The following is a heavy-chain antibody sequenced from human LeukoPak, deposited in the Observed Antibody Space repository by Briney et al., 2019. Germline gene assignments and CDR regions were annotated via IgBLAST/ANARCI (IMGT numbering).Heavy chain of an antibody. CDR2: IRYDGSNK. Sequence: PGGSLRLSCAASGFTFSSYGMHWVRQAPGKGLEWVAFIRYDGSNKYYADSVKGRFTISRDNSKNTLYLQMNSLRAEDTAVYYCAKDANSSPPYYFDYWGQGTLVTVSS. CDR1: GFTFSSYG. CDR3: AKDANSSPPYYFDY. D-gene: IGHD6-13*01. V-gene: IGHV3-30*02. J-gene: IGHJ4*02.